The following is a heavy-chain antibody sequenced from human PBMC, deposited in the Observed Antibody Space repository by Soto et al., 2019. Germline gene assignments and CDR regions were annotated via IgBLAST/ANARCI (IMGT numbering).Heavy chain of an antibody. J-gene: IGHJ4*02. CDR2: IYNDGTYS. CDR1: GFICKMYW. V-gene: IGHV3-74*01. D-gene: IGHD6-6*01. CDR3: TRGTRPSSTGTGAY. Sequence: ESLRLSCAASGFICKMYWMHWVRQIPGKGLVWISRIYNDGTYSDYADSVRGRFTISRDNVNDTLYLQMTNLRAADSGLYYCTRGTRPSSTGTGAYWGQRTPVTGSS.